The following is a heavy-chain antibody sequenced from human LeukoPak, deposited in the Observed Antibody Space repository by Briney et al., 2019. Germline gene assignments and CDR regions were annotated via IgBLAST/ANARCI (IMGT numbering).Heavy chain of an antibody. V-gene: IGHV3-74*01. D-gene: IGHD3-10*02. J-gene: IGHJ5*02. CDR3: ARGLFGDPPGLDA. CDR1: RFTFSTNW. CDR2: SNTDGSST. Sequence: GGSLRRSCAASRFTFSTNWMHWDGQAPGLGLVWVSLSNTDGSSTRYADSVKGRVTTFRENGKNTLYLLMNSLRADDTAVYYCARGLFGDPPGLDAWGQGTLVTVSS.